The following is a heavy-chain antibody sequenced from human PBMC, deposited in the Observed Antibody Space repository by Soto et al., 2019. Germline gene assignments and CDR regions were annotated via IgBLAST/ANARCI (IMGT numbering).Heavy chain of an antibody. CDR1: GFTFSSYG. CDR2: ISYDGSNK. CDR3: AKDQKYCSGGSCYRGDAFDI. V-gene: IGHV3-30*18. J-gene: IGHJ3*02. D-gene: IGHD2-15*01. Sequence: GGSLRLSCAASGFTFSSYGMHWVRQAPGKGLEWVAVISYDGSNKYYADSVKGRFTISRDNSKNTLYLQMNSLRAEDTAVYYCAKDQKYCSGGSCYRGDAFDIWGQGTMVTVSS.